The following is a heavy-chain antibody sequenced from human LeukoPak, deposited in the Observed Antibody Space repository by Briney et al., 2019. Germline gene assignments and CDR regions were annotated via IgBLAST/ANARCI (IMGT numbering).Heavy chain of an antibody. CDR2: ISAYNGNT. CDR3: ATWGDPDY. CDR1: GYTFTSYG. Sequence: ASVKVSCKASGYTFTSYGISWVRQAPGQGLEWMGWISAYNGNTNYAQKFQGRVTMTRDTSISTAYMELSRLRSDDTAVYYCATWGDPDYWGQGTLVTVSS. J-gene: IGHJ4*02. D-gene: IGHD3-16*01. V-gene: IGHV1-18*01.